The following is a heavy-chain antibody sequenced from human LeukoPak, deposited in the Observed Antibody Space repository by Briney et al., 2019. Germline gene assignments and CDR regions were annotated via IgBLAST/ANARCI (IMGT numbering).Heavy chain of an antibody. J-gene: IGHJ4*02. Sequence: SETLSLACTVSGDSVSGVYWSWIRQPPGKGLEWIGYVYYSGDTNYNPSLKSRVTMSLDTSKNQVSLRLSSVTAADTAVYYCARHPFATPFDYWGRGTLLTVSS. CDR1: GDSVSGVY. CDR2: VYYSGDT. D-gene: IGHD2-15*01. CDR3: ARHPFATPFDY. V-gene: IGHV4-59*08.